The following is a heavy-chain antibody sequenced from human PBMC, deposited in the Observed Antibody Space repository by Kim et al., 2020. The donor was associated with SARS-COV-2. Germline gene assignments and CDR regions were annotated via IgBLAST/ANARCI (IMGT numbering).Heavy chain of an antibody. J-gene: IGHJ6*02. D-gene: IGHD3-10*01. CDR3: ARDMWFRELEYYGMDV. Sequence: SVKSRITITPDTSKNQFSLQLNSVTPEDTAVYYCARDMWFRELEYYGMDVWGQGTTVTVSS. V-gene: IGHV6-1*01.